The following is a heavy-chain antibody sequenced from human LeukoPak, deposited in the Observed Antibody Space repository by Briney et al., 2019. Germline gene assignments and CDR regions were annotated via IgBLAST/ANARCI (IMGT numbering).Heavy chain of an antibody. V-gene: IGHV4-59*12. J-gene: IGHJ5*02. D-gene: IGHD3-22*01. Sequence: PSETLSLTCTVSGGSISTYYWTWIRQPPGKGLEWIGYIYYTGSTNYNPSLKSRVTISVDTSKNQFSLKLSSVTAADTAVYYCARRRGSGYYYRWGQGTLVTVSS. CDR3: ARRRGSGYYYR. CDR1: GGSISTYY. CDR2: IYYTGST.